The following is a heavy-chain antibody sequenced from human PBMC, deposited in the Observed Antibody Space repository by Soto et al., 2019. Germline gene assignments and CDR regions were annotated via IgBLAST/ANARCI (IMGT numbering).Heavy chain of an antibody. CDR3: ARDKVGATRSDAFDI. J-gene: IGHJ3*02. V-gene: IGHV1-69*01. D-gene: IGHD1-26*01. CDR2: IIPIFGTA. Sequence: QVQLVQSGAEVKKTGSSVKVSCKASGSTFSSYAISWVRQAPGQGLEWMGGIIPIFGTANYAQKCQGRVTITADESTSKAYMELSSLRSEDTAVYYCARDKVGATRSDAFDIWGQGTMVTVSS. CDR1: GSTFSSYA.